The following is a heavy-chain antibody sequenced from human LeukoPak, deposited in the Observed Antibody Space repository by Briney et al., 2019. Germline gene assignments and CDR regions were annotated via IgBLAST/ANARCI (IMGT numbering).Heavy chain of an antibody. V-gene: IGHV3-53*01. CDR1: GFIVSDNY. D-gene: IGHD1-26*01. J-gene: IGHJ4*02. CDR3: ARSARIVGATTSVDY. Sequence: GGSLRLSCVASGFIVSDNYMSWIRQAPGKEPQWVSIIYPDGRAFYADSVKGRFTISRDNAKNSLYLRMNSLRAEDTAVYYCARSARIVGATTSVDYWGQGTLVTVSS. CDR2: IYPDGRA.